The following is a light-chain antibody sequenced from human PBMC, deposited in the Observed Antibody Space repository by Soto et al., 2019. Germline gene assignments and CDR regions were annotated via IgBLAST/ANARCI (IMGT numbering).Light chain of an antibody. Sequence: DIQMTQSPSSLSASVGDRXTIACRASQTLDTYLNWYQQKPGKAPKLLIYAASSLQSGVPSRFSGSGSGTDFTLTISSLQPEDFATYYCQQGYSTPLTFGGGTKVEIK. J-gene: IGKJ4*01. V-gene: IGKV1-39*01. CDR2: AAS. CDR3: QQGYSTPLT. CDR1: QTLDTY.